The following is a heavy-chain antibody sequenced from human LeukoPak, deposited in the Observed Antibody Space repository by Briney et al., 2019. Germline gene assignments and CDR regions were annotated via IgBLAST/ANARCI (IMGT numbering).Heavy chain of an antibody. J-gene: IGHJ4*02. V-gene: IGHV4-39*07. CDR2: VYYSGSS. CDR3: ARAGDGY. CDR1: GGSISSSSYY. Sequence: SETLSLTCTVSGGSISSSSYYWGWIRQPPGKGLEWIGSVYYSGSSYYNPSLKSRVIISVDTSKNQFSLKLSSVTVADTAMYYCARAGDGYWGQGTLVIVSS. D-gene: IGHD5-24*01.